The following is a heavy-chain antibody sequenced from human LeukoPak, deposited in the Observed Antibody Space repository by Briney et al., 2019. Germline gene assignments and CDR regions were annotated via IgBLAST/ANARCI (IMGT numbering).Heavy chain of an antibody. J-gene: IGHJ4*02. D-gene: IGHD3-16*02. CDR1: GSSISSSSYY. Sequence: SETLSLTCTVSGSSISSSSYYWGWVRQPPGKGLEWIGSLYYSGSAYYNPSLKSRVTISVDASKNQFSLKLSSVTAADTGVYYCARTYDYIWGSFRSHSFDSWGQGTLVTVSS. V-gene: IGHV4-39*01. CDR3: ARTYDYIWGSFRSHSFDS. CDR2: LYYSGSA.